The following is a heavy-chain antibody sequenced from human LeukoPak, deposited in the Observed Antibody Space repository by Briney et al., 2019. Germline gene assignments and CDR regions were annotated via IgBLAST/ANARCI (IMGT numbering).Heavy chain of an antibody. CDR1: GFTFDDYA. V-gene: IGHV3-9*01. CDR3: AKDYYYDSSGYYWAPGDY. CDR2: ISWNSGSI. D-gene: IGHD3-22*01. Sequence: GRSLRLSCAASGFTFDDYAMHWVRQAPGKGLEWVSGISWNSGSIGYADSVKGRFTISRDNAKNSLYLQMNSLRAKDTALYYCAKDYYYDSSGYYWAPGDYWGQGTLVTVSS. J-gene: IGHJ4*02.